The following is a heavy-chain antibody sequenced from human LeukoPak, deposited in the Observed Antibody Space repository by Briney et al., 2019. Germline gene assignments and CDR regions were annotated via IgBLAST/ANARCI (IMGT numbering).Heavy chain of an antibody. V-gene: IGHV3-21*01. CDR1: GFTFSSYA. J-gene: IGHJ5*02. CDR3: ARDPLYCSGGSCYSGTWFDP. Sequence: GGSLRLSCAASGFTFSSYAMSWVRQAPGKGLEWVSSISSGSSYIYYADSVKGRFTISRDNAKNSLYLQMNSLRAEDTAVYYCARDPLYCSGGSCYSGTWFDPWGQGTLVTVSS. CDR2: ISSGSSYI. D-gene: IGHD2-15*01.